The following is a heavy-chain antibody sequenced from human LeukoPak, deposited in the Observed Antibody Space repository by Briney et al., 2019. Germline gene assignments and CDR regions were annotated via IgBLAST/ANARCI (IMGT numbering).Heavy chain of an antibody. V-gene: IGHV4-39*01. Sequence: PSETLSLTCTVSGGSISSSSYYWGWIRQPPGKGLEWIGSIYYSGSTYYNPSLKSRVTISVDTSKNQFSLKLSSVTAADTAVYYCARHIWSAVAAPYDYWGQGTLVTVSS. CDR2: IYYSGST. CDR3: ARHIWSAVAAPYDY. CDR1: GGSISSSSYY. J-gene: IGHJ4*02. D-gene: IGHD2-15*01.